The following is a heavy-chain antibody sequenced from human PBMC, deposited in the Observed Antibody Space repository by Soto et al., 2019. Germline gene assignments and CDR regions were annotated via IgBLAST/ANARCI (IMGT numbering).Heavy chain of an antibody. CDR3: VRGGSCTNGVCSVFDS. D-gene: IGHD2-8*01. Sequence: PSETLSLTCTVSGGSVSSVGYYWSWIRQHPGRGLEWIGYITYSGNTYYNPSLESRVTMSADTSKNQFSLKLSSVTAADTAVYFCVRGGSCTNGVCSVFDSWGQGTLATVSS. CDR2: ITYSGNT. V-gene: IGHV4-31*03. J-gene: IGHJ4*02. CDR1: GGSVSSVGYY.